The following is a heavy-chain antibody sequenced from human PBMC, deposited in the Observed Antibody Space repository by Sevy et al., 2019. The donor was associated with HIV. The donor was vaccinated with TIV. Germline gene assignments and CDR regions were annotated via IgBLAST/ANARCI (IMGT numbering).Heavy chain of an antibody. Sequence: SETLSLACTVSGGSFSGYSWSWIRQPPGKGLKWIGYIYDSGRTNYNPSLKSRVTISVDTSTKHFSLKLNSVTAADTAVYYCARSLNHYDSRGYEIGFDYWGQGTLVTVSS. CDR3: ARSLNHYDSRGYEIGFDY. J-gene: IGHJ4*02. D-gene: IGHD3-22*01. V-gene: IGHV4-59*01. CDR1: GGSFSGYS. CDR2: IYDSGRT.